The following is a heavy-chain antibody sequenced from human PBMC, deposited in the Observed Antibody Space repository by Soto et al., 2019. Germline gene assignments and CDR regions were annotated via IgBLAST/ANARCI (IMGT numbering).Heavy chain of an antibody. V-gene: IGHV1-69*12. Sequence: QVQLVQSGAEVKKPGSSVKVSCTASGGSLSNFGISWVRQAPGQGLEWMGATTPVFGTPNYAQKFQDRVTXXAXGSTTTVYMEVRSLTSEDTAVYYCARGDATKIVVTTYYAMDVWGQGTTVTVSS. CDR2: TTPVFGTP. CDR1: GGSLSNFG. D-gene: IGHD3-22*01. CDR3: ARGDATKIVVTTYYAMDV. J-gene: IGHJ6*02.